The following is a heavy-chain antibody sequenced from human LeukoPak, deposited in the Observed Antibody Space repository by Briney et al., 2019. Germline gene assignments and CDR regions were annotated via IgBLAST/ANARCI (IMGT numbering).Heavy chain of an antibody. CDR3: ARLTTYCGGDCCSLEY. J-gene: IGHJ4*02. CDR1: GGSISSYY. CDR2: IYYSGST. Sequence: SETLSLTCTVSGGSISSYYWSWIRQPPGKGLEWIGYIYYSGSTNYNPSLKSRVTISVDTSKNQFSLKLSSVTAADTAVYYCARLTTYCGGDCCSLEYWGQGTLVTVSS. D-gene: IGHD2-21*01. V-gene: IGHV4-59*01.